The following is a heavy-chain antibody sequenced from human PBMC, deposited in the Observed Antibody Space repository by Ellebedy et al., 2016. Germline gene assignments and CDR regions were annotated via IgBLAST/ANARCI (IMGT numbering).Heavy chain of an antibody. D-gene: IGHD3-3*01. CDR3: ARDGSEWSRDY. Sequence: GESLKISXVASGFTFSTAGMTWVRQAPGKGLEWVATIVFSGTATYYADSVKGRFIISRDNTKNSLFLQMNSLGVEDTAVYYCARDGSEWSRDYWGQGTLVTVSS. V-gene: IGHV3-21*01. CDR1: GFTFSTAG. CDR2: IVFSGTAT. J-gene: IGHJ4*02.